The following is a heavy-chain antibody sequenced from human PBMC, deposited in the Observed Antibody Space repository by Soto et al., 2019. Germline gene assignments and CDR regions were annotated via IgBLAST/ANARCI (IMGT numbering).Heavy chain of an antibody. D-gene: IGHD3-22*01. CDR1: GFTFNNAW. CDR2: IKSRTDGGTT. J-gene: IGHJ4*02. CDR3: TTAENYYDSSSFDY. Sequence: GGSLRLSCVASGFTFNNAWMNWVRQAPGKGLEWVGRIKSRTDGGTTDYAALVKGRFTISRDDSKTTLYLQMNGLKTEDTAVYYCTTAENYYDSSSFDYWGQGTLVTVSS. V-gene: IGHV3-15*01.